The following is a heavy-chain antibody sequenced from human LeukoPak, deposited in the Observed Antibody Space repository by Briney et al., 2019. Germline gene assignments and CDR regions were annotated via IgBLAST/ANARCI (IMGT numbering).Heavy chain of an antibody. CDR3: ARVDYDILTGYYIYAFDI. V-gene: IGHV3-21*01. D-gene: IGHD3-9*01. CDR1: GFTFSSYS. J-gene: IGHJ3*02. CDR2: ISGSSSYI. Sequence: GGSLRLSCAASGFTFSSYSMNWVRQAPGKGPEWVSSISGSSSYIYYADSVKGRFTISRDNAKNSLYLQMNSLRAEDTAVYYCARVDYDILTGYYIYAFDIWGQGTMVTVSS.